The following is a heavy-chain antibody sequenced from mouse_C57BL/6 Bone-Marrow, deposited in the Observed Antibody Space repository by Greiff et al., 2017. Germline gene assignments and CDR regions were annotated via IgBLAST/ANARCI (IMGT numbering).Heavy chain of an antibody. J-gene: IGHJ3*01. CDR2: IDPENGDT. CDR1: GFNFTDYY. D-gene: IGHD1-1*01. CDR3: TTATAVVATGEFAY. V-gene: IGHV14-4*01. Sequence: VQLQQSGAELVRPGASVKMSCTASGFNFTDYYMHWVKQRPEQGLEWIGWIDPENGDTEYASKFQGKATLTADTSSNTAYLQLSSLTSEDTAVYYYTTATAVVATGEFAYWGQGTLITVSA.